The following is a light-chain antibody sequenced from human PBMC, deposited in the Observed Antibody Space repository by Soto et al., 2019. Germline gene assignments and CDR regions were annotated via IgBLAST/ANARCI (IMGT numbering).Light chain of an antibody. CDR3: QHLHSYPLS. Sequence: DIQMTQSPAFLSASVGDRVSITCRASRDIGSYLAWYQQKSGKAPKLLIHTASTLQTGVPFRFSGSGSGTEFTLTISSLQPGDFATYYCQHLHSYPLSFGGGTTGDIK. J-gene: IGKJ4*01. V-gene: IGKV1-9*01. CDR1: RDIGSY. CDR2: TAS.